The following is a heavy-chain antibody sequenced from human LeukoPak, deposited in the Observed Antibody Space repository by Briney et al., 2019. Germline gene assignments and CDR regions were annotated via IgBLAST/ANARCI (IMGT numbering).Heavy chain of an antibody. CDR2: MNPNSGNT. D-gene: IGHD2-2*01. V-gene: IGHV1-8*03. CDR1: GYTFTSYD. Sequence: ASVKVSCKASGYTFTSYDINWVRQATGQGLEWMGWMNPNSGNTGYAQKFQGRVTITRNTSISTAYMELSSLRSEDTAVYYCARGRRDIVVVTAAYWFDPWGQGTLVTVSS. J-gene: IGHJ5*02. CDR3: ARGRRDIVVVTAAYWFDP.